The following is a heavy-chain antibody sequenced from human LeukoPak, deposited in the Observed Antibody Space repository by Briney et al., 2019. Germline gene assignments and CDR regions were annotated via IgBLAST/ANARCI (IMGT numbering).Heavy chain of an antibody. CDR1: GFTSSSYG. V-gene: IGHV3-33*06. CDR2: IWYDGSNK. CDR3: AKGALAVAGIDY. J-gene: IGHJ4*02. Sequence: PGGSLRLSCAASGFTSSSYGMHWVRQAPGKGLEWVAVIWYDGSNKYYADSVKGRFTISRDNSKNTLYLQMNSLRAEDTAVYYCAKGALAVAGIDYWGQGTLVTVSS. D-gene: IGHD6-19*01.